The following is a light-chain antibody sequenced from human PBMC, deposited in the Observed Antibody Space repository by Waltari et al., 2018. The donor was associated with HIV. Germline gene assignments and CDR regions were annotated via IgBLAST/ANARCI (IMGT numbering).Light chain of an antibody. CDR3: QQYYGVPLT. CDR2: GAF. Sequence: DIPVTQSPSSLSASLGDTVPIPCRSSQDISNSVSWFQLQPGKAPKPLVHGAFILQRGVPSRFSGSGSGTDYTLTITGLQAEDFATYFCQQYYGVPLTFGGGTRVDI. V-gene: IGKV1-NL1*01. J-gene: IGKJ4*01. CDR1: QDISNS.